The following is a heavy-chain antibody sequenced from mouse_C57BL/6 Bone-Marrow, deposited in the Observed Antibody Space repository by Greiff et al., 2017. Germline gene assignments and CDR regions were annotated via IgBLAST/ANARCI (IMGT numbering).Heavy chain of an antibody. J-gene: IGHJ4*01. Sequence: VQLQQSGAELVRPGSSVKLSCKASGYTFTSYWMDWVKQRPGQGLEWIGNIYPSDSETHYNQKFKDKATLTVDKSSSTAYMQLSSLTSVDSAVYYCARRRAYYSNYDAMDYWGQKTSFTVSS. CDR2: IYPSDSET. V-gene: IGHV1-61*01. CDR3: ARRRAYYSNYDAMDY. CDR1: GYTFTSYW. D-gene: IGHD2-5*01.